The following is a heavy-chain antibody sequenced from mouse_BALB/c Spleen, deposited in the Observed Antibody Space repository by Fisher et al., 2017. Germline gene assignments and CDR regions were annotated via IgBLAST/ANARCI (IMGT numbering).Heavy chain of an antibody. V-gene: IGHV5-12-2*01. Sequence: RFTISRDNAKNTLYLQMSSLKSEDTAMYYCARSPYYYGSSHYAMDYWGQVTSVTVSS. D-gene: IGHD1-1*01. J-gene: IGHJ4*01. CDR3: ARSPYYYGSSHYAMDY.